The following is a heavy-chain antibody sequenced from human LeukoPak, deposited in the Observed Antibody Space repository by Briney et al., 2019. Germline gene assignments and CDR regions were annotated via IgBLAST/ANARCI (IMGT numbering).Heavy chain of an antibody. CDR1: GYTFTSYG. V-gene: IGHV1-18*01. Sequence: GASVKVSCKASGYTFTSYGISWVRQAPGQGLEWMGWISAYNGNTNYAQKLQGRVTMTTDTSTSTAYMELRSLRSDDTAVYYCASGRTYYYDSSAYPVPPEDWGQGTLVTVSS. J-gene: IGHJ4*02. CDR3: ASGRTYYYDSSAYPVPPED. D-gene: IGHD3-22*01. CDR2: ISAYNGNT.